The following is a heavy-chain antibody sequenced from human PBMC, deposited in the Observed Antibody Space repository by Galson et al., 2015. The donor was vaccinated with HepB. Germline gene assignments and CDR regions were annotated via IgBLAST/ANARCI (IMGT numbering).Heavy chain of an antibody. Sequence: SLRLSCAASGFTVSSNYMSWVRQAPGKGPEWVSVIYSGGSTYYADSVKGRFTISRDNSKNTLYLQMNSLRAEDTAVYYCARETEPAAIGAGFDYWGQGTLVTVSS. CDR3: ARETEPAAIGAGFDY. CDR1: GFTVSSNY. D-gene: IGHD2-2*01. V-gene: IGHV3-66*01. J-gene: IGHJ4*02. CDR2: IYSGGST.